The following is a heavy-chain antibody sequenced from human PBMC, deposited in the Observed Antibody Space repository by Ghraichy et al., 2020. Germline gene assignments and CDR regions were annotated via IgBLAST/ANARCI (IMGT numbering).Heavy chain of an antibody. D-gene: IGHD5-12*01. CDR1: GYSISSGYY. V-gene: IGHV4-38-2*02. Sequence: SQTLSLTCAVSGYSISSGYYWGWIRQPPGKGLEWIGSIYHSGSTYYNPSLKSRVTISVDTSKNQFSLKLSSVTAADTAMYYCARDPVEVDIVATIHYFDYWGQGTLVTVSS. CDR2: IYHSGST. CDR3: ARDPVEVDIVATIHYFDY. J-gene: IGHJ4*02.